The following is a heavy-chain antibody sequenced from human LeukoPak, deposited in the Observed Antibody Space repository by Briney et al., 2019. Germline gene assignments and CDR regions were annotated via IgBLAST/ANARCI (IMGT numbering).Heavy chain of an antibody. V-gene: IGHV1-46*01. CDR2: INPSGGIT. D-gene: IGHD5-12*01. J-gene: IGHJ4*02. CDR1: GGTFSSYA. Sequence: GASVNVSCKASGGTFSSYAISWVRQAPGQGLEWMGIINPSGGITTYAQKFQGRVTMTRDTSTSTVYMELSSLRSEDTAVYHCARETMRGYHFDSWGQGTLVTVSS. CDR3: ARETMRGYHFDS.